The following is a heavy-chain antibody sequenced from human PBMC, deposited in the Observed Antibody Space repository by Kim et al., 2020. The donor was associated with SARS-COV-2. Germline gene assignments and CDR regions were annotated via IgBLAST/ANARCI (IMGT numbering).Heavy chain of an antibody. Sequence: PSLKSRVTISVDTSKNEFSMKLSSGTAADTAVYYCARANLLVQGGSWFDPWGQGTLVTVSS. CDR3: ARANLLVQGGSWFDP. J-gene: IGHJ5*02. V-gene: IGHV4-39*07. D-gene: IGHD2-8*02.